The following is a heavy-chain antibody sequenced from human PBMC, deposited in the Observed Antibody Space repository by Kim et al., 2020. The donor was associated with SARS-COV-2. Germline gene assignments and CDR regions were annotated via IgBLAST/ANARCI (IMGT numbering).Heavy chain of an antibody. V-gene: IGHV4-4*07. J-gene: IGHJ6*02. CDR1: GVSISSYY. Sequence: SETLSLTCTVSGVSISSYYWSWIRQPAGKGLEWIGRIYTSGSTNYNPSLKSRVTMSVDTSKNQFSLKLSSVTAADTAVYYCARDYYGSGTLLYSPYYYYGMDVWGQGTTVTVSS. CDR2: IYTSGST. CDR3: ARDYYGSGTLLYSPYYYYGMDV. D-gene: IGHD3-10*01.